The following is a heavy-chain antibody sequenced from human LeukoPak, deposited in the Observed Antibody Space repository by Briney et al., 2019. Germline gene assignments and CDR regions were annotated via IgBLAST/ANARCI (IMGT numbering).Heavy chain of an antibody. D-gene: IGHD3-9*01. CDR1: GGSISIYY. CDR3: ARGEDFERYYLAY. CDR2: IYYTGTT. V-gene: IGHV4-59*01. Sequence: PSETLSLTCSVSGGSISIYYWTWIRQIPGRGLEWIGYIYYTGTTNYNPLFESRATISVDTSKNQFSLKLTSVTAADTAVYFCARGEDFERYYLAYWGQGTLVTVSS. J-gene: IGHJ4*02.